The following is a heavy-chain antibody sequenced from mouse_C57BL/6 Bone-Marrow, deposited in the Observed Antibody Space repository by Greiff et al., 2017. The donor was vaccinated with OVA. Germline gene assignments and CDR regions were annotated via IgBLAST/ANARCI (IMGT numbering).Heavy chain of an antibody. J-gene: IGHJ2*01. V-gene: IGHV1-4*01. Sequence: QVQLKQSGAELARPGASVKMSCKASGYTFTSYTIHWVKQRPGQGLEWIGYIDPTNFYTNYNQKFKGKATLTADKSSSTAYMQLSSLTPEDSTVYYCTRGYYFDFWGQGTTLTVSS. CDR1: GYTFTSYT. CDR2: IDPTNFYT. CDR3: TRGYYFDF.